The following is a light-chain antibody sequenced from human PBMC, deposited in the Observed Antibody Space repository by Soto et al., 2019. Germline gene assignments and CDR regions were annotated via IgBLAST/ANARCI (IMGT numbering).Light chain of an antibody. CDR3: QSYDTSLSGFYV. CDR1: SSNIGAGYD. J-gene: IGLJ1*01. CDR2: GNI. V-gene: IGLV1-40*01. Sequence: QSVLTQPPSVSVAPGQRVTISCTGSSSNIGAGYDVHWYQQLPGTAPKLLIYGNINRPSGVPDRFSGSKSGTSASLAITGLQAEDEADYYCQSYDTSLSGFYVFGTGTKVTVL.